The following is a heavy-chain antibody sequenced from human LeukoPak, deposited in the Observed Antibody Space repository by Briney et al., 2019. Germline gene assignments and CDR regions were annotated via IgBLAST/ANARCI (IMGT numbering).Heavy chain of an antibody. Sequence: SETLSLTCTVSGGSISSYYWSWIRQPPGKGLEWIGYIYYSGSTNYSPSLKSRVTISVDTSKNQFSLKLSSVTAADTAVYYCARGWGDYESYWGQGTLVTVSS. CDR1: GGSISSYY. J-gene: IGHJ4*02. V-gene: IGHV4-59*01. CDR2: IYYSGST. D-gene: IGHD4-17*01. CDR3: ARGWGDYESY.